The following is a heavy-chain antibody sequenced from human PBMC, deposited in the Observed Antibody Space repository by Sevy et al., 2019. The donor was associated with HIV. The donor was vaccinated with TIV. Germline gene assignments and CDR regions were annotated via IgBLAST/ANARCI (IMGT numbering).Heavy chain of an antibody. CDR3: ARDKGIAAAGGYCSGGSCDASYYYYYGMDV. Sequence: SETLSLTCTVSGGSISSYYWSWIRQPPGKGLEWIGYIYYSGSTNYNRSLKSRVTISVDTSKNQFSLKVSSVTAADTDVYYCARDKGIAAAGGYCSGGSCDASYYYYYGMDVWGQGTTVTVSS. CDR1: GGSISSYY. V-gene: IGHV4-59*01. CDR2: IYYSGST. D-gene: IGHD2-15*01. J-gene: IGHJ6*02.